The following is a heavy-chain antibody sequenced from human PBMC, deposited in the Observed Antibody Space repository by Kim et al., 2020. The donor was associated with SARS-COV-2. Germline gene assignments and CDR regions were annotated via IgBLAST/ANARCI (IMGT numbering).Heavy chain of an antibody. CDR1: GFSFSSHW. D-gene: IGHD4-17*01. CDR2: IKQDGSQK. Sequence: GGSLRLSCVASGFSFSSHWMTWFRKAPGKGLEWVATIKQDGSQKYILDSVKGHCTISRDNGRNSVFLQMNGLRVDDTAMYYCVRGPDYGDWAGYFDSWG. CDR3: VRGPDYGDWAGYFDS. V-gene: IGHV3-7*03. J-gene: IGHJ4*03.